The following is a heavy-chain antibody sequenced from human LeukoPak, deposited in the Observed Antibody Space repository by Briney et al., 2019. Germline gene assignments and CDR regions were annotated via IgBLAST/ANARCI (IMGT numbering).Heavy chain of an antibody. Sequence: SETLSLTCTVSGGSISSSSYYWGWIRQPPGKGLEWIGRIYYSGSTYYNPSLKSRVTISVDTSKNQFSLKLSSVTAADTAVYYCARHYRVRYGSGSYSSYYYMDVWGKGTTVTISS. J-gene: IGHJ6*03. CDR3: ARHYRVRYGSGSYSSYYYMDV. CDR1: GGSISSSSYY. D-gene: IGHD3-10*01. CDR2: IYYSGST. V-gene: IGHV4-39*01.